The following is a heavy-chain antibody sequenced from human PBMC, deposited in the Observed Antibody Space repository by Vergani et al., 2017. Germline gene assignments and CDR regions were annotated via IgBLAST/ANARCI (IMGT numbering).Heavy chain of an antibody. CDR3: ARGDYGILTGYRY. D-gene: IGHD3-9*01. CDR1: GYTFSNYH. CDR2: INPSGGHT. V-gene: IGHV1-46*03. J-gene: IGHJ4*02. Sequence: QVQVVQSGAEVKKSGASVKVSCKTSGYTFSNYHMHWVRQAPGQGLEWMGIINPSGGHTNYAQKFQGRVTMTRVTSTSTVYMELSSLRSEDTAIYYCARGDYGILTGYRYWGQGTLVTVSA.